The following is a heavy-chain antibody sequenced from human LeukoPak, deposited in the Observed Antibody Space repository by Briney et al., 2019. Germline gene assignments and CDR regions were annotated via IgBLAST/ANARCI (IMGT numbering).Heavy chain of an antibody. V-gene: IGHV4-39*07. J-gene: IGHJ2*01. CDR2: VYHSGNT. CDR3: ARDLAGTLRWYFDL. Sequence: PSETLSLTCTVSGGSITTDIYYWRWIRQSPGKGLAWIGSVYHSGNTYYDPSLKGRVTISVDTSRNQFSLSLKSVTAADTAVYFCARDLAGTLRWYFDLWGRGTLVTVSS. CDR1: GGSITTDIYY. D-gene: IGHD1-7*01.